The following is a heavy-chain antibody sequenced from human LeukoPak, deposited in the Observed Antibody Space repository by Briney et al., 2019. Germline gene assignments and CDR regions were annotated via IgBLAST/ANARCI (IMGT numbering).Heavy chain of an antibody. CDR3: ATSWGRYWDY. J-gene: IGHJ4*02. D-gene: IGHD3-9*01. Sequence: GGSLRLSCAASGFTFSSYWMSWVRQAPGKGLEWVSEITGSGDSIDYADSVKGRFTISRDNVKDTLYLQMNNLRAEDTAVYYCATSWGRYWDYWGPGTLVTVSS. CDR1: GFTFSSYW. CDR2: ITGSGDSI. V-gene: IGHV3-23*01.